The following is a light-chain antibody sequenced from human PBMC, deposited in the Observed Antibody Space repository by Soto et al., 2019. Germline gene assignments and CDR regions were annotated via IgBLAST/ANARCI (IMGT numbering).Light chain of an antibody. J-gene: IGLJ1*01. CDR3: QSYDNMVSPYNYV. CDR2: GNT. Sequence: QSVLTQPPSVSGAPRQRGTISFTGSSSNLGSGYDVQWYQQLPGAAPKLLIYGNTNRPSGVPDRFSGSKSGTSASLAISGLQAEDEAEYFCQSYDNMVSPYNYVFGTGTKVTVL. CDR1: SSNLGSGYD. V-gene: IGLV1-40*01.